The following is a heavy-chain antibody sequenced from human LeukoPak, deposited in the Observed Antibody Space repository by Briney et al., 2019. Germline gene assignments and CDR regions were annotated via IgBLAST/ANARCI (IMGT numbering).Heavy chain of an antibody. CDR1: GFTFSGSA. J-gene: IGHJ4*02. V-gene: IGHV3-73*01. Sequence: GGSLKLSCAASGFTFSGSATHWVRQTAGKGLEWVGRIRSKANSYATEYAASVKGRFTISRDDSKNTAYLQMNSLKTEDTAVYYCYYYDSSGYRGGYWGQGTLVTVSS. D-gene: IGHD3-22*01. CDR2: IRSKANSYAT. CDR3: YYYDSSGYRGGY.